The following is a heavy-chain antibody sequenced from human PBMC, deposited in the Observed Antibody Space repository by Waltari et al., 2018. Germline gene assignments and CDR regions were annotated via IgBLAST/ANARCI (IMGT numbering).Heavy chain of an antibody. CDR2: INHSGST. CDR1: GGSFSGYY. V-gene: IGHV4-34*01. J-gene: IGHJ4*02. Sequence: QVQLQQWGAGLLKPSETLSLTCAVDGGSFSGYYWSWIRQPPGKGLEWIGEINHSGSTNYNPSLKSRVTISVDTSKNQFSLKLSSVTAADTAVYYCARVSIFSRGGFDYWGQGTLVTVSS. CDR3: ARVSIFSRGGFDY. D-gene: IGHD3-9*01.